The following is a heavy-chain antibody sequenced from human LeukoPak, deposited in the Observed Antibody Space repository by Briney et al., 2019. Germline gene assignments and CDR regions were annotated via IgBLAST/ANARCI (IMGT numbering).Heavy chain of an antibody. J-gene: IGHJ4*02. CDR2: IFYSGSI. CDR3: ATLGYSYGSFDY. D-gene: IGHD5-18*01. Sequence: PSETPSLTCTVSGGSISSNSYYWGWIRRPPGKGLEWIGSIFYSGSIHYNPALKSRVTMSVDTSKNQFSLKLSSVTAADTAVYYCATLGYSYGSFDYWGQGTLVTVSS. CDR1: GGSISSNSYY. V-gene: IGHV4-39*05.